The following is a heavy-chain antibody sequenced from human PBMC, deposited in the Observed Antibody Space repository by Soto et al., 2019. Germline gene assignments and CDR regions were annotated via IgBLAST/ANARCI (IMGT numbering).Heavy chain of an antibody. J-gene: IGHJ2*01. D-gene: IGHD1-1*01. CDR2: ISWNGVNT. CDR3: ARRRHWQYWYFDL. V-gene: IGHV3-20*01. CDR1: GFTFDEYG. Sequence: EVQLVESGGGLIRPGGSLRLSCAASGFTFDEYGMSWVRQVPGKGLEGVAGISWNGVNTGYADSMQGRFTISRDNAKNSLFLQMNSLRAEDTAFYQCARRRHWQYWYFDLWGRGTLVTVSS.